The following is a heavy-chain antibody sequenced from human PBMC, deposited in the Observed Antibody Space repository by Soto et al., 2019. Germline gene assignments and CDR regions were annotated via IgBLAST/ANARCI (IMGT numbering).Heavy chain of an antibody. CDR1: GGSISSSNW. CDR2: IYHSGST. Sequence: SETLSLTCAVSGGSISSSNWWSWVRQPPGKGLEWIGEIYHSGSTNNNPSLKSRVTISVDKSKNTFSLKLSSVTAADTAVYYCARVRITTIFGVVAQNWFDPWGQGTLVTVSS. D-gene: IGHD3-3*01. CDR3: ARVRITTIFGVVAQNWFDP. V-gene: IGHV4-4*02. J-gene: IGHJ5*02.